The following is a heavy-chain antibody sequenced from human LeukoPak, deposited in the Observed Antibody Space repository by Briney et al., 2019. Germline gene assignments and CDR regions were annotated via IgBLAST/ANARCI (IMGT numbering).Heavy chain of an antibody. CDR3: ARGPTQRDLDY. V-gene: IGHV1-69*04. CDR2: IIPILGIA. J-gene: IGHJ4*02. CDR1: GGTFSSYA. Sequence: SVKVSCKASGGTFSSYAISWVRQAPGQGLEWMGRIIPILGIANYAQKFQGRVTITADKSTSTAYMELSSLRSEDTAVYYCARGPTQRDLDYWGQGTLVTVSS.